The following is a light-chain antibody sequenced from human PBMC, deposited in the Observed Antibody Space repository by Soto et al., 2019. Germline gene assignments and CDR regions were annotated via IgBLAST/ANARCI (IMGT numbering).Light chain of an antibody. Sequence: GLTQSPATLSSIPGDRVTLSCRASQSVSSSYLAWYQQKPGQAPRLLIYDASNRATGVPARFSGSGSGTDFTLTISSLEPEDFAVYYCQQRSNWPQVTFGGRTKVDVK. CDR3: QQRSNWPQVT. V-gene: IGKV3-11*01. J-gene: IGKJ4*01. CDR1: QSVSSSY. CDR2: DAS.